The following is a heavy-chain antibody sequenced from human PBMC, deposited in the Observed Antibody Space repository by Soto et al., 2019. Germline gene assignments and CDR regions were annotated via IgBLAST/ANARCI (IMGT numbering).Heavy chain of an antibody. CDR1: GGSFSGYY. J-gene: IGHJ6*03. Sequence: SETLSLTCAVYGGSFSGYYWSWIRQPPGKGLEWIGEINHSGSTNYNPSLKSRVTISVDTSKNQFSLKLSSVTAADTAVYYCGRGAIAARPADYYYYYMDVWGKGTTVTVSS. V-gene: IGHV4-34*01. D-gene: IGHD6-6*01. CDR3: GRGAIAARPADYYYYYMDV. CDR2: INHSGST.